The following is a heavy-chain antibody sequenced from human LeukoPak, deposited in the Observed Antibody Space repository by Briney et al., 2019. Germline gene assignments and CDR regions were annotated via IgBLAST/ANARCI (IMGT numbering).Heavy chain of an antibody. V-gene: IGHV1-2*02. J-gene: IGHJ4*02. D-gene: IGHD1/OR15-1a*01. CDR3: ARETTEADDY. CDR1: VYTFNIHY. CDR2: INSNSGAT. Sequence: ASVKVSCKASVYTFNIHYIHWVRQAPGQGLEWVGWINSNSGATQYAQKFQGRVIMTTDTSITTVYMELSRLTSDDTAVYYCARETTEADDYWGQGTLVTVSS.